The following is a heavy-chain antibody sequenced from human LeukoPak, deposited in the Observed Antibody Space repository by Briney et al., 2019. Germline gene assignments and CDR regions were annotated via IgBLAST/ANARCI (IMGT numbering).Heavy chain of an antibody. V-gene: IGHV1-18*01. J-gene: IGHJ6*02. CDR1: GYTFTNYG. Sequence: SVKVSCKASGYTFTNYGISGVRQAPGQGLEWMGWINAYNGNTNYAQKLQGRVTMTTDTSTSTAYMELRRLSSDDTAVYYCARCPCGILWSSFPPRSYYYGMDVWGQGTTVTVSS. CDR3: ARCPCGILWSSFPPRSYYYGMDV. D-gene: IGHD2-21*01. CDR2: INAYNGNT.